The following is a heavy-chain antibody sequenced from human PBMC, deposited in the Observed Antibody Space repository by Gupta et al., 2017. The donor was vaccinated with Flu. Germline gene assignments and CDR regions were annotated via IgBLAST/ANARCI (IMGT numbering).Heavy chain of an antibody. V-gene: IGHV4-59*01. J-gene: IGHJ5*02. D-gene: IGHD6-6*01. CDR2: IFYRGGT. CDR3: ARMKNIAPRLGFDP. Sequence: QVHLQASGPRLVKPSETLSLTCSVSGDSISAYYWIWLRQPPGRGLQWIGYIFYRGGTHYNPSLESRVSISADRSQNQFSLNLTSVTAADTAVYYCARMKNIAPRLGFDPWGQGTLVTVSS. CDR1: GDSISAYY.